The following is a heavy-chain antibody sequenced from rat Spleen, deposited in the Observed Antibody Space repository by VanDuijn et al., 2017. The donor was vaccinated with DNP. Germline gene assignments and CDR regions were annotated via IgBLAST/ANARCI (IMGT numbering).Heavy chain of an antibody. CDR3: ASGTTTWFAY. Sequence: EVKLVESGGGLVQPGSSLKLSCTASGFNFNDYWMGWVRQTTGKGLEWIGEINEDSTIINYNPSLSYKISFSRDNAQNTLYLHMNELGSEDTAMYFCASGTTTWFAYWGQGTLVTVSS. CDR2: INEDSTII. D-gene: IGHD1-10*01. J-gene: IGHJ3*01. CDR1: GFNFNDYW. V-gene: IGHV4-2*01.